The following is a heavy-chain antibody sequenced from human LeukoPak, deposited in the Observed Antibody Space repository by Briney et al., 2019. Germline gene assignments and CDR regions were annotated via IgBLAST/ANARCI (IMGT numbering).Heavy chain of an antibody. CDR2: ISYDGNNQ. J-gene: IGHJ4*02. CDR1: GFTFSSYA. Sequence: GGSLRLSCAASGFTFSSYAMHWVRQAPGKGLEWVAIISYDGNNQYYADSVKGRFTISRDNSKNTLYLQMNSLRPEDTAVYFCVREGGSLGFDYWGQGTLVTVSS. CDR3: VREGGSLGFDY. V-gene: IGHV3-30-3*01. D-gene: IGHD1-26*01.